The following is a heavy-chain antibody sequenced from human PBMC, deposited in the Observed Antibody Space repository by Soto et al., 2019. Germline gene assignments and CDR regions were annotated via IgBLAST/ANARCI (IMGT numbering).Heavy chain of an antibody. V-gene: IGHV4-34*01. CDR1: GGSFSGYY. CDR2: INHSGST. J-gene: IGHJ4*02. Sequence: SETLSLTCAVYGGSFSGYYWSWIRQPPGKGLEWIGEINHSGSTNYNPSLKSRVTISVDTSKNQFSLKLSSVTAADTAVYYCARSIAAAGTSDYFDYLGQGTLVTVSS. D-gene: IGHD6-13*01. CDR3: ARSIAAAGTSDYFDY.